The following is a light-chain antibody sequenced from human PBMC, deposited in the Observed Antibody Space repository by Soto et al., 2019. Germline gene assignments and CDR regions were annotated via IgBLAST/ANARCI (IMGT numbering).Light chain of an antibody. J-gene: IGKJ4*01. V-gene: IGKV3-11*01. CDR2: DAS. Sequence: EIVLTQSPGTLSLSPGERATLSCRASQIVSSNLAWYQQKPGQAPRLLIYDASNRATGIPARFSGSGSGTDFTLTISSLEPEDFAVYYCQQRSNWPPGAFGGGTKVDIK. CDR1: QIVSSN. CDR3: QQRSNWPPGA.